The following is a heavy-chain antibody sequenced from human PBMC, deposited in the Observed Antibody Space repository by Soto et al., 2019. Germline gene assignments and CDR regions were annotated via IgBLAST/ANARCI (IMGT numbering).Heavy chain of an antibody. CDR3: AREGPLYSSPPGRFDP. CDR2: IIPIFGTA. CDR1: GGTFSSYA. Sequence: QVQLVQSGAEVKKPGSSVKVSCKASGGTFSSYAISWVRQAPGQGLEWMGGIIPIFGTANYAQKFQGRVTITADESTSTAYMDLSSLRSEDTAVYYCAREGPLYSSPPGRFDPWGQGTLVTVSS. V-gene: IGHV1-69*01. D-gene: IGHD6-13*01. J-gene: IGHJ5*02.